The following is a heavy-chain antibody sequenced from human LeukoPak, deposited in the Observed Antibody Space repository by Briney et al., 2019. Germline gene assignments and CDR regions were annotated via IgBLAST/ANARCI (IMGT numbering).Heavy chain of an antibody. V-gene: IGHV1-69*04. D-gene: IGHD4-11*01. CDR3: ARSGYSGLRDY. J-gene: IGHJ4*02. CDR2: IIPILGIA. CDR1: GGTFSSYA. Sequence: SVKVSCKASGGTFSSYAISWVRQAPGQGLEWMGRIIPILGIANYAQKFQGRVTITADKSTSTAYMELSSLRSEDTAVYYCARSGYSGLRDYWGQGTLVTVSS.